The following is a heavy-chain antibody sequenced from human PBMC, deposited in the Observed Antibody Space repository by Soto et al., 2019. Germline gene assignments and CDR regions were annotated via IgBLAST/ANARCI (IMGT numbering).Heavy chain of an antibody. CDR1: GGSISSYY. CDR2: IYYSGST. J-gene: IGHJ5*02. Sequence: QVQLQESGPGLVKPSETLSLTCTVSGGSISSYYWSWIRQPPGKGLEWIGYIYYSGSTNYNPSLNSRVTISVDTSKNQFSLKLSSVTAADTAVYYCARDFDPTRLGTKPLYWFDPWGQGTLVTVSS. CDR3: ARDFDPTRLGTKPLYWFDP. V-gene: IGHV4-59*01.